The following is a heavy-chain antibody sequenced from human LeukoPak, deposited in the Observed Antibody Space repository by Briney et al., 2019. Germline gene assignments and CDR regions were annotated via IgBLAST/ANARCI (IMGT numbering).Heavy chain of an antibody. J-gene: IGHJ4*02. Sequence: PSETLSLTCAVYGGSFSGYYWSWIRQPPGKGLEWIGEINHSGSTNYNPSLKSRVTISVDTSKNQFSLKLSSVTAADTAAYYCASMGYFDWSSPFDYWGQGTLVTVSS. CDR2: INHSGST. CDR3: ASMGYFDWSSPFDY. D-gene: IGHD3-9*01. CDR1: GGSFSGYY. V-gene: IGHV4-34*01.